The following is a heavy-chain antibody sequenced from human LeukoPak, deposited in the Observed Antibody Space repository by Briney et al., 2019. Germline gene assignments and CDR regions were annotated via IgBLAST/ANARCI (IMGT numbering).Heavy chain of an antibody. CDR3: ARDGDSGSYPLAFDI. CDR2: IYYSGST. V-gene: IGHV4-59*01. D-gene: IGHD1-26*01. J-gene: IGHJ3*02. Sequence: SETLSLTCTVAGGSIRSYYWRGIRQPPGKGLEWIGYIYYSGSTNYNPSLKSRVTISVDTSKNQFSLKLSSVTAADTAVYYCARDGDSGSYPLAFDIWGQGTMVTVSS. CDR1: GGSIRSYY.